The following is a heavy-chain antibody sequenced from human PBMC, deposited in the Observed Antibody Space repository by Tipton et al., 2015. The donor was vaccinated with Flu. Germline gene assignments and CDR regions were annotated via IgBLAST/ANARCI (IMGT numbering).Heavy chain of an antibody. Sequence: TLSLTCTVSGGSISSYYWSWIRQPPGKGLEWIGYTYYSGSTNYNPSLKGRGTISVDTSKIRFSLNLHSVTAADTAVYYCARGPGATMMNLWGQGMLVTVSA. CDR3: ARGPGATMMNL. V-gene: IGHV4-59*12. CDR1: GGSISSYY. J-gene: IGHJ4*01. CDR2: TYYSGST. D-gene: IGHD3-22*01.